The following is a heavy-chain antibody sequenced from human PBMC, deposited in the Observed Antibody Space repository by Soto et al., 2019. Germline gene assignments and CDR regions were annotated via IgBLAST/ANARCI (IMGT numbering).Heavy chain of an antibody. V-gene: IGHV4-59*12. Sequence: PSETLSLTCTVSGDSISAYSWSWVRQPPGKGLEWIGNIHYNGNTKYNPSLKSRVTMSVDTSKNQFSLELSSVTAADTAVYYCASIYDSSGYYYGNNWFDPWGQGTLVTVSS. CDR1: GDSISAYS. CDR2: IHYNGNT. J-gene: IGHJ5*02. CDR3: ASIYDSSGYYYGNNWFDP. D-gene: IGHD3-22*01.